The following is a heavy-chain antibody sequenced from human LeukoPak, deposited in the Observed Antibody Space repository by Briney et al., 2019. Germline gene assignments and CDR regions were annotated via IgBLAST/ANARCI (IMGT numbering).Heavy chain of an antibody. J-gene: IGHJ1*01. Sequence: ASVKVSCKASGYTFTGYYMHWVRQAPGQGLEWMGWINPNSGGTNYAQKFQGRVTMTRDTSISTAYMELSRLRSDDTAVYYCASSLIAAAGTEYFQHWGQGTLVTVSS. CDR2: INPNSGGT. CDR1: GYTFTGYY. CDR3: ASSLIAAAGTEYFQH. V-gene: IGHV1-2*02. D-gene: IGHD6-13*01.